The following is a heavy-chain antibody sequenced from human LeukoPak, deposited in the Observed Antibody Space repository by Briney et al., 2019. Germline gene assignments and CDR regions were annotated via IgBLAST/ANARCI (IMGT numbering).Heavy chain of an antibody. Sequence: GASLKVSCKASGYTFSGNYMHWVRQAPGQGLEWMGRINPNSGGTNYVQKFQGRVTMTRDTSISTAYMELSRLRSDDTAVYYCARGDDSSGPTPDYWGQGTLVTVSS. D-gene: IGHD3-22*01. CDR2: INPNSGGT. V-gene: IGHV1-2*06. J-gene: IGHJ4*02. CDR1: GYTFSGNY. CDR3: ARGDDSSGPTPDY.